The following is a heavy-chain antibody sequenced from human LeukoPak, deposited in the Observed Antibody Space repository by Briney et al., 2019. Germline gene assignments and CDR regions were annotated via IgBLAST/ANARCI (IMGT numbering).Heavy chain of an antibody. CDR3: ARGYSDYGLT. V-gene: IGHV3-7*01. CDR2: IKQDGSEK. CDR1: GFSFSTYW. J-gene: IGHJ5*02. Sequence: LPGGSLGLSCAASGFSFSTYWMSWVRQAPGKGLEWVANIKQDGSEKYYVDSVKGRFTISRDNAKNSVYLQMNSLRAEDTSVYYCARGYSDYGLTWGQGTLVTVSS. D-gene: IGHD4-11*01.